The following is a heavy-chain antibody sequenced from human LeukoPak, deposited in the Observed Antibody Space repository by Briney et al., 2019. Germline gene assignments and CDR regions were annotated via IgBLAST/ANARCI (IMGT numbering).Heavy chain of an antibody. J-gene: IGHJ3*02. V-gene: IGHV3-30*03. Sequence: PGRSLRLSCAASGFTFSSYGMHWVRQAPGKGLEWVAVISYDGSNKYYADSVKGRFTISRDNSKNTLYLQMNSLRAEDTAVYYCAILSIAAAGRPPDAFDIWGQGTMVTVSS. CDR2: ISYDGSNK. CDR1: GFTFSSYG. D-gene: IGHD6-13*01. CDR3: AILSIAAAGRPPDAFDI.